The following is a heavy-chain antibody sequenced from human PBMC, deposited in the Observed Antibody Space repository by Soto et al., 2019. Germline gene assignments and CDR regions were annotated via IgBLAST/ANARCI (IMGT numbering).Heavy chain of an antibody. V-gene: IGHV1-8*01. CDR2: MNPNSGNT. CDR3: ARGGYCSSTSCYSHEFDY. J-gene: IGHJ4*02. CDR1: GYTFTMHD. D-gene: IGHD2-2*02. Sequence: ASVKVSCKASGYTFTMHDINWVRQATVQWLEWMGCMNPNSGNTGYAQKFQGRVTMTRNTSISTAYMELSSLRSEDTAVYYCARGGYCSSTSCYSHEFDYWGQGTLVTVSS.